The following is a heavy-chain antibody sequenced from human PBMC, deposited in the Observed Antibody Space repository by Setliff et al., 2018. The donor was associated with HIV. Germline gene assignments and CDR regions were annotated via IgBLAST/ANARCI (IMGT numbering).Heavy chain of an antibody. CDR3: ARAHFLVAMTRNWFDP. J-gene: IGHJ5*02. Sequence: SVKVSCKTSGYTFTTSGISWVRQAPGQGLEWMGGIIPIFGTANYAQKFQGRVTITTDESTSTAYMELSSLRSEDTAVYYCARAHFLVAMTRNWFDPWGQGTLVTVSS. CDR1: GYTFTTSG. D-gene: IGHD5-12*01. CDR2: IIPIFGTA. V-gene: IGHV1-69*05.